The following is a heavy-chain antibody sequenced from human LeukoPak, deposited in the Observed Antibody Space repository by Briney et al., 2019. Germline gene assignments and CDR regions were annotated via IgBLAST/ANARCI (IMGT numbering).Heavy chain of an antibody. V-gene: IGHV4-31*02. CDR3: ARDRRWYGLDY. Sequence: DWIGYIYYSGSTYYNPSLKSRVTISVDTSKNQFSLKLSSVTAADTAVYYCARDRRWYGLDYWGQGTLVTVSS. D-gene: IGHD4-23*01. CDR2: IYYSGST. J-gene: IGHJ4*02.